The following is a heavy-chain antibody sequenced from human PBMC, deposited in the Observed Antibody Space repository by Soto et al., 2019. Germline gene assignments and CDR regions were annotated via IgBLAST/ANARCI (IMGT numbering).Heavy chain of an antibody. Sequence: QVQLQQWGAGPLRPLETLSLTCGVSGGSFSGYYWAWIRQSPGKGLAWIGEINDRGSITYNPSLKSRVSISVDTSKNHYSLNLRSVTAADTAVYYCARESHDILTGPPWVWYFDLWGRGTLVTVSS. CDR3: ARESHDILTGPPWVWYFDL. CDR2: INDRGSI. D-gene: IGHD3-9*01. J-gene: IGHJ2*01. CDR1: GGSFSGYY. V-gene: IGHV4-34*01.